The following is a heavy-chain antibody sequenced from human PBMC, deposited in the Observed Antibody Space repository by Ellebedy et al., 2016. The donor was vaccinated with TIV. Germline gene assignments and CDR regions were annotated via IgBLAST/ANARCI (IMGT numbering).Heavy chain of an antibody. V-gene: IGHV3-23*01. Sequence: GESLKISCAPSGFIFSKYAMSWVRRAPGKGLEWVSAISGSGGNTYYADSVKGRFTISRDNSKNTLYLQMNSLRGEDTAVYYCAKDRGMGGGSCFEYWGQGTLVTVSS. CDR3: AKDRGMGGGSCFEY. CDR2: ISGSGGNT. CDR1: GFIFSKYA. J-gene: IGHJ4*02. D-gene: IGHD2-15*01.